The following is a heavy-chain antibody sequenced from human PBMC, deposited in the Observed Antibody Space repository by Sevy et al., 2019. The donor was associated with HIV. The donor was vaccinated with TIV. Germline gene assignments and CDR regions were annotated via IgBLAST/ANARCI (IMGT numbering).Heavy chain of an antibody. CDR1: GFTFSSYI. Sequence: GGSLRLSCAASGFTFSSYIMNWVRQAPGKGLEWVSYISTTSIITYYADSVRGRFTISRDNAKNSLYLQMNSLRAEDTAVYYCARDASPYCSGGRCYFDAFDIWGQGTMVTVSS. CDR2: ISTTSIIT. J-gene: IGHJ3*02. CDR3: ARDASPYCSGGRCYFDAFDI. D-gene: IGHD2-15*01. V-gene: IGHV3-48*01.